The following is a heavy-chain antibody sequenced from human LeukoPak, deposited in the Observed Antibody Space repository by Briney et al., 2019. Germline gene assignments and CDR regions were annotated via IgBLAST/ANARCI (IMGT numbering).Heavy chain of an antibody. CDR3: ARAPDRSGYYYVL. CDR2: INPNSGGT. V-gene: IGHV1-2*06. D-gene: IGHD3-22*01. Sequence: ASVKVSCKASGYTFTGYYMHWVRQAPGQGLEWMGRINPNSGGTNYAQKFQGRVTMTRDTSISTAYMELSRLRSDDTAVYYCARAPDRSGYYYVLWGQGTLVTVSS. J-gene: IGHJ4*02. CDR1: GYTFTGYY.